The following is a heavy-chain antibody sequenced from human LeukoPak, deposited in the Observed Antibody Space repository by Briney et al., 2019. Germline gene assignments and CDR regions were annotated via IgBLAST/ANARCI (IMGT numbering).Heavy chain of an antibody. CDR2: IYYSGST. Sequence: SETLSPTCTVSGGSISSYYWTWIRQPPGKGLEWIGYIYYSGSTNYNPSLKSRVTISVDTSKNQFSLKLTSVTAADTAVYYCARGVNSGYFDYCGQGTLVTVSS. V-gene: IGHV4-59*01. CDR1: GGSISSYY. D-gene: IGHD1-26*01. CDR3: ARGVNSGYFDY. J-gene: IGHJ4*02.